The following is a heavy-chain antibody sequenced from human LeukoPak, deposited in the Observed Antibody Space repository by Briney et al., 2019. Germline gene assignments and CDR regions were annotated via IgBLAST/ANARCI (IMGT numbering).Heavy chain of an antibody. CDR3: VRALSWTTESYYYMDV. CDR2: MNPNTANI. D-gene: IGHD3/OR15-3a*01. CDR1: GYTFTSYD. Sequence: VASVKVSCKASGYTFTSYDINWVRQATGQGLELMGWMNPNTANIGYAQKFQGRVTMTKNTSITKAYMELSSLRSEDTAVYYCVRALSWTTESYYYMDVWGKGTTVTVSS. V-gene: IGHV1-8*01. J-gene: IGHJ6*03.